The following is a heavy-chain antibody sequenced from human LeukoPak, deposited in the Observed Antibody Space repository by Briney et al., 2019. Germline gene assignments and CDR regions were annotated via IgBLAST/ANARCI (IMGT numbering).Heavy chain of an antibody. J-gene: IGHJ4*02. V-gene: IGHV4-34*01. CDR3: ARAPHYDFWSGYYRGYFDY. CDR2: INHSEST. CDR1: GGSFSGYY. Sequence: SETLSLTCAVYGGSFSGYYWSWIRQPPGKGLEWIGEINHSESTNYNPSLKSRVTISVDTSKNQFSLKLTSVTAADTAVYYCARAPHYDFWSGYYRGYFDYWGQGTLVTVSS. D-gene: IGHD3-3*01.